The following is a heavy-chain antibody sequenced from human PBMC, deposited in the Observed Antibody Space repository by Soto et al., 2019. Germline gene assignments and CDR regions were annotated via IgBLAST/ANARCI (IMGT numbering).Heavy chain of an antibody. V-gene: IGHV4-59*01. Sequence: SCKASGYTFTSYYMHWMRQPPGKGLQWIGYTYYSGSTTYNPSLKSRVTISVDSSKNQFSLKLDSVTPADTAVYYCARVRGTAGKRYFDYWGPGTLVTVSS. J-gene: IGHJ4*02. CDR3: ARVRGTAGKRYFDY. CDR1: GYTFTSYY. D-gene: IGHD6-13*01. CDR2: TYYSGST.